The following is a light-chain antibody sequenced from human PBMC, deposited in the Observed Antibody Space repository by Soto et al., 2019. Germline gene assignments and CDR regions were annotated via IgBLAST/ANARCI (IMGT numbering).Light chain of an antibody. CDR2: GNN. V-gene: IGLV1-40*01. CDR1: SSNIGAGFD. Sequence: QSALTQSPSVSGAPGQRVSISCTGTSSNIGAGFDVHWYQQLPATAPKLLIYGNNNRPSGVPDRFSGSKSGTSASLAITGLRAEAEADYYCQSYDTSLSGGSVFGTGTKLTVL. CDR3: QSYDTSLSGGSV. J-gene: IGLJ1*01.